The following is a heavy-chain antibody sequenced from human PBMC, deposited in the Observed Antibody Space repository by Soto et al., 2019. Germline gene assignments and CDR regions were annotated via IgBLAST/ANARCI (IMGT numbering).Heavy chain of an antibody. J-gene: IGHJ6*02. Sequence: ASVKVSFKASGYDFTAYDINWVRQASGQGLEWMGWMNPINGATGTARRFQGRVSLSRNTATGTAYLELTSLRSDDTAVYYCGRGPSPCAPAGGTPYYYAMDVWGQGTTVTVSS. CDR1: GYDFTAYD. CDR3: GRGPSPCAPAGGTPYYYAMDV. D-gene: IGHD6-13*01. CDR2: MNPINGAT. V-gene: IGHV1-8*02.